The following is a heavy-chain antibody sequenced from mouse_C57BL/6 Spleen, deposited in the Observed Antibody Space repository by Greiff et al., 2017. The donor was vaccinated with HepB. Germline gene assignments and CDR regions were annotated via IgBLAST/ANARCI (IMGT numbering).Heavy chain of an antibody. J-gene: IGHJ4*01. V-gene: IGHV1-81*01. CDR2: IYPRSGNT. CDR3: ARGTAQATKAMDY. Sequence: QVQLKESGAELARPGASVKLSCKASGYTFTSYGISWVKQRTGQGLEWIGEIYPRSGNTYYNEKFKGKATLTADKSSSTAYMELRSLTSEDSAVYFCARGTAQATKAMDYWGQGTSVTVSS. CDR1: GYTFTSYG. D-gene: IGHD3-2*02.